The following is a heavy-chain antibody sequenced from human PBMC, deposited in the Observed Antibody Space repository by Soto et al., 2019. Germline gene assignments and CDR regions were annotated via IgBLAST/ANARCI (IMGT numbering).Heavy chain of an antibody. J-gene: IGHJ6*02. V-gene: IGHV1-24*01. CDR2: FDPEDGET. D-gene: IGHD3-22*01. CDR3: ATDPFYYDDTTGYYNMDV. Sequence: ASVKVSCKVSGYSLTELSMHWVRQAPGKGLEWMGGFDPEDGETIYAQKFQGRVTMTEDTSTDTAYMELSSLRSEDTAVYYCATDPFYYDDTTGYYNMDVWGQGTTVTFSS. CDR1: GYSLTELS.